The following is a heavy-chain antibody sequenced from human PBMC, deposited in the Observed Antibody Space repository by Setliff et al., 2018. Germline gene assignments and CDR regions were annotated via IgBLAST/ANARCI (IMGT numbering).Heavy chain of an antibody. CDR2: ISPYSGNT. V-gene: IGHV1-18*01. Sequence: ASVKVSCKASGYTFTDYGVTWVRQAPGQGLEWVGWISPYSGNTYYAPKCQGRITMTSDTSTTTAYMELKSLRSDDTAIYDCSRLVRYCTRTSCQRLSGDDYWGQGALVTVSS. J-gene: IGHJ4*02. D-gene: IGHD2-2*01. CDR1: GYTFTDYG. CDR3: SRLVRYCTRTSCQRLSGDDY.